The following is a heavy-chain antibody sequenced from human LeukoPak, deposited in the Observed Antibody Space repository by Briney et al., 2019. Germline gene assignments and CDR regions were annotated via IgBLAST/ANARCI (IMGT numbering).Heavy chain of an antibody. J-gene: IGHJ3*02. CDR1: GYTFTSYD. Sequence: ASVKVSCKASGYTFTSYDINWVRQATGQGLEWMGWMNPNSGNTGYAQKFQGRVTMTRNTSVSTAYMELSSLRSEDTAVYYCARAADTSWSSGWHQAGGAFDIWGQGTMVTVSS. D-gene: IGHD6-19*01. CDR2: MNPNSGNT. V-gene: IGHV1-8*01. CDR3: ARAADTSWSSGWHQAGGAFDI.